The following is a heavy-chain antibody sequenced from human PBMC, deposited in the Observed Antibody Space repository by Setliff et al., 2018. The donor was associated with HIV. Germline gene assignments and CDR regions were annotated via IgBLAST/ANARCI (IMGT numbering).Heavy chain of an antibody. V-gene: IGHV3-33*01. J-gene: IGHJ5*02. D-gene: IGHD2-2*01. CDR2: VWHDGRTK. CDR1: GFTFSNYG. Sequence: GGSLRLSCTASGFTFSNYGMQWVRQAPGKGLEWVAVVWHDGRTKYYVDSVKGRFTISRDNSKNALYLQMNSLRAEDTGLYYCARSPPIVVLIVAKTWLDPWGQGTLVTVSS. CDR3: ARSPPIVVLIVAKTWLDP.